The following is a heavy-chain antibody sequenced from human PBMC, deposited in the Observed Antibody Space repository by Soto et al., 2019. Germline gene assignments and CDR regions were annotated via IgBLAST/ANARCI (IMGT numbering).Heavy chain of an antibody. CDR3: ARGLDYGNKTTPDY. V-gene: IGHV3-11*06. CDR1: GFTFSDYY. D-gene: IGHD4-4*01. CDR2: ISSSSSYT. Sequence: PGGSLRLSCAASGFTFSDYYMSWIRQAPGKGLEWVSYISSSSSYTNNADSVKGRFTISRDNAKNSLYLQMNSLRAEDTAVYYCARGLDYGNKTTPDYWGQGTLVTVSS. J-gene: IGHJ4*02.